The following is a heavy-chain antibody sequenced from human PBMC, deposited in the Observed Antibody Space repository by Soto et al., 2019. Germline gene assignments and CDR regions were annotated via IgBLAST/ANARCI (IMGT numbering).Heavy chain of an antibody. V-gene: IGHV1-18*01. CDR3: XRVYRITMVRGELSEY. D-gene: IGHD3-10*01. Sequence: QVQLVQSGAEVKKPGASVKVSCKASGYTFTSYGISWVRQAPGQGLEWMGWISAYNGNTNYAQKLQGRVTMTTDTSXXTAYMEXXXXXXXDTAXYXCXRVYRITMVRGELSEYWGQGTLVTVSS. J-gene: IGHJ4*02. CDR2: ISAYNGNT. CDR1: GYTFTSYG.